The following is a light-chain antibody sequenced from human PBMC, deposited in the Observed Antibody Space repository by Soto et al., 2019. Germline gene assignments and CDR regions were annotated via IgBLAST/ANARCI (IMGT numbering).Light chain of an antibody. CDR3: RSYAGSNNVV. J-gene: IGLJ2*01. CDR1: SSDIGGYKY. CDR2: EVS. V-gene: IGLV2-8*01. Sequence: QSVLTQPPSASGSPGQSVTISCTGTSSDIGGYKYVSWYQHHPGKAPKLMIYEVSARPSGVPDRFSGSKSGNTASLTVSGLQAEDEADYYCRSYAGSNNVVFGGGTKLTVL.